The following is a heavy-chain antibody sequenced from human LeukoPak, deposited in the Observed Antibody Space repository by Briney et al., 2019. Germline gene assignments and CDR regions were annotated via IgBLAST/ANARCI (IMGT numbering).Heavy chain of an antibody. J-gene: IGHJ6*03. V-gene: IGHV4-4*07. D-gene: IGHD6-13*01. CDR3: AREVVMAAAGSYYYYYMDV. CDR2: IYTSGST. CDR1: GGSIGSYY. Sequence: SETLSLTCTVSGGSIGSYYWSWIRQPAGKGLEWIGRIYTSGSTNYNPSLKSRVTMSVDTSKNQFSLKLSSVTAADTAVYYCAREVVMAAAGSYYYYYMDVWGKGTTVTVSS.